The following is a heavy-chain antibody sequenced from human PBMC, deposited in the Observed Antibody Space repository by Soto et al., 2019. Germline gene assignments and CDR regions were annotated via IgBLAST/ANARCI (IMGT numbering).Heavy chain of an antibody. CDR2: IYYSGST. V-gene: IGHV4-31*03. J-gene: IGHJ3*02. Sequence: SETLSLTCTVSGGSISSGGYYWSWIRQHPGKGLEWIGYIYYSGSTYYNPSLKSRVTISVDTSKNQFSMKLSSVAAEDTAVYYCERDSAGTYYYDSSGDEAFDIWGQGKMVT. D-gene: IGHD3-22*01. CDR3: ERDSAGTYYYDSSGDEAFDI. CDR1: GGSISSGGYY.